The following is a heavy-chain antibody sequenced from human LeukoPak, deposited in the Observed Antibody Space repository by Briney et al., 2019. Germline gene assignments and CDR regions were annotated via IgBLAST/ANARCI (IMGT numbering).Heavy chain of an antibody. J-gene: IGHJ4*02. V-gene: IGHV3-21*01. D-gene: IGHD5-12*01. CDR1: GFTFSSYS. CDR3: AREDIVATIHLFDY. Sequence: GGSLRLSCAASGFTFSSYSMNWVRQAPGGGVEWGSSISSSSSYIYYADSVKGRFTISRDNAKNSLYLQMNSLRAEDTAVYYCAREDIVATIHLFDYWGQGTLVTVSS. CDR2: ISSSSSYI.